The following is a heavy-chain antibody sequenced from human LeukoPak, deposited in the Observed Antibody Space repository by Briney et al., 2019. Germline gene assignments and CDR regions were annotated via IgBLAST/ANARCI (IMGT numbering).Heavy chain of an antibody. CDR3: ARDRREVPSAADY. CDR1: GYTFTSYY. V-gene: IGHV1-46*01. Sequence: ASVTVSFKASGYTFTSYYMHWVRQAPGQGLEWMGIINPSGGSTSYAQKFQGRVTMTRDTSTSTVFMELSSLRSEDTAVYYCARDRREVPSAADYWGQGTLVTVSS. J-gene: IGHJ4*02. D-gene: IGHD1-26*01. CDR2: INPSGGST.